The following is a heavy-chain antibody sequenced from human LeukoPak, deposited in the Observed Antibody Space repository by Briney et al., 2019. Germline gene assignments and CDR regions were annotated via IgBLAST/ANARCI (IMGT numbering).Heavy chain of an antibody. V-gene: IGHV4-39*07. Sequence: SETLSLTRIVSGGFISTNTYYWGWIRLPPGKGLEWIGEIHHRGTTYYNPSLRSRVTISVDTSKNLFSLRQTSVTAAGPAVYYRARVTYNGYQHFDCWGQGNLVTVS. CDR3: ARVTYNGYQHFDC. CDR1: GGFISTNTYY. CDR2: IHHRGTT. J-gene: IGHJ4*02. D-gene: IGHD3-10*01.